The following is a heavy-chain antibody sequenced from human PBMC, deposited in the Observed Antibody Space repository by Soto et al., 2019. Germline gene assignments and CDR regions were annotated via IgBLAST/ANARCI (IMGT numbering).Heavy chain of an antibody. V-gene: IGHV4-30-4*01. J-gene: IGHJ5*02. CDR2: IYYSGST. D-gene: IGHD5-12*01. CDR3: ARDSAAGVTTIDP. Sequence: SETLSLTCTVSGGSISSGDYYWSWIRQPPGKGLEWIGYIYYSGSTYYNPSLKSRVTISVDTSKNQFSLKLSSVTAADTAVYYCARDSAAGVTTIDPWGQGTLVTVSS. CDR1: GGSISSGDYY.